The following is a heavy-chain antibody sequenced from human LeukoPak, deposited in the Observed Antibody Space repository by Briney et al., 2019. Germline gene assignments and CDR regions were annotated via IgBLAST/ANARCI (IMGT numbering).Heavy chain of an antibody. CDR3: ARDCIVRFFAWFCVMDV. CDR2: VYHNGST. Sequence: PSETLSLTCSVSGYSISSNYHWGWIRQSPGKGLEWIGSVYHNGSTYYKSSLKSRATISVDTSKNQFSLKLRSVSAADTAVYYCARDCIVRFFAWFCVMDVWGKGTPVTVSS. CDR1: GYSISSNYH. V-gene: IGHV4-38-2*02. J-gene: IGHJ6*04. D-gene: IGHD3-9*01.